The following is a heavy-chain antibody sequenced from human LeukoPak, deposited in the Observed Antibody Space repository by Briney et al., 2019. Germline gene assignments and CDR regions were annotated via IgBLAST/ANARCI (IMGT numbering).Heavy chain of an antibody. Sequence: GGSLRLSCAASGFTFSSYSMNWVRQAPGKGLEWVSSISSSSSYIYYADSVKGRFTISRDNAKNSLYLQMNSLRAEDTAVYYCARGYYGSGSYFDYWGQGTLVTVSS. CDR3: ARGYYGSGSYFDY. CDR1: GFTFSSYS. D-gene: IGHD3-10*01. V-gene: IGHV3-21*01. CDR2: ISSSSSYI. J-gene: IGHJ4*02.